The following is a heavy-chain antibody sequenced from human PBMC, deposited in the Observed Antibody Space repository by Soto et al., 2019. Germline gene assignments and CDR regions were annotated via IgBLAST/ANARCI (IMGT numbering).Heavy chain of an antibody. V-gene: IGHV2-5*02. Sequence: QITLKESGPALVKPTQTLTLTCTFSGFSLTTNGVGVAWIRQPPGKALEWLALINWDDDRHYNPSLTSSLTITKDTSKNQVVLTMTNMDPVDTATYYCAHKEFRTSSPFDFGGPGILGTVSS. CDR2: INWDDDR. CDR3: AHKEFRTSSPFDF. CDR1: GFSLTTNGVG. J-gene: IGHJ4*02.